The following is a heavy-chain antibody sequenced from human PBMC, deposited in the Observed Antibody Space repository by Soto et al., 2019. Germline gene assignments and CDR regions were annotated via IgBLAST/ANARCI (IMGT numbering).Heavy chain of an antibody. CDR1: GGSVSIGAYY. CDR3: ARARLRAVYAFDI. V-gene: IGHV4-31*03. Sequence: PSATLSLTCTVSGGSVSIGAYYWTCMRQRPGKGLEWIGYIYYSGSTYYSPSLKSRLSISLDTSKNQFSLRLSSVTAADTAMYYCARARLRAVYAFDIWGQGTMVTVSS. J-gene: IGHJ3*02. CDR2: IYYSGST. D-gene: IGHD5-12*01.